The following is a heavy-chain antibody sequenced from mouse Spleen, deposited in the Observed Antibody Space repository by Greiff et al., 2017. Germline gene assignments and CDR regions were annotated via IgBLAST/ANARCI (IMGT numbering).Heavy chain of an antibody. CDR1: GFSLTSYG. Sequence: QVQLKQSGPGLVAPSQSLSITCTVSGFSLTSYGVDWVRQSPGKGLEWLGVIWGVGSTNYNSALKSRLSISKDNSKSQVFLKMNSLQTDDTAMYYCARNDYDDASFAYWGQGTLVTVSA. CDR2: IWGVGST. V-gene: IGHV2-6*01. CDR3: ARNDYDDASFAY. D-gene: IGHD2-4*01. J-gene: IGHJ3*01.